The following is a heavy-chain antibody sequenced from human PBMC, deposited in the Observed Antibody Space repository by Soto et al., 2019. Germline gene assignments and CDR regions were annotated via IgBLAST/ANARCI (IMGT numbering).Heavy chain of an antibody. CDR1: GYTFTSYY. CDR3: ARDGLVPRDWFDP. CDR2: INPSGGNT. J-gene: IGHJ5*02. Sequence: GASVKVSCKTFGYTFTSYYMHWVRQAPGQGLEWMGIINPSGGNTSYAQKFQGRVTMTRDTSTSTVYMELSSLRSEDTAVYYCARDGLVPRDWFDPWGQGTLVTVSS. D-gene: IGHD6-19*01. V-gene: IGHV1-46*01.